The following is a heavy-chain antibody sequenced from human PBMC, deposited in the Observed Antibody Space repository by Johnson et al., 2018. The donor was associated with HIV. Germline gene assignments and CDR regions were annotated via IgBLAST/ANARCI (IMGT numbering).Heavy chain of an antibody. D-gene: IGHD2-15*01. CDR1: GFTFSTYA. V-gene: IGHV3-66*01. J-gene: IGHJ3*02. CDR3: ARVALVVYAFDI. Sequence: VQLVESGGGVVQPGGSLRLSCEASGFTFSTYAMSWVRQAPGKGLEWVSVIYSGGSTYYADSVKGRFTISRDNSKNTLYLQMNSLRAEDTAVYYCARVALVVYAFDIWGQGTMVTVSS. CDR2: IYSGGST.